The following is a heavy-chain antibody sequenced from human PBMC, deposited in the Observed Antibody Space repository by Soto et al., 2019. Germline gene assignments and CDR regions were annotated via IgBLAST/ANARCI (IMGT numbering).Heavy chain of an antibody. CDR1: GFTFSSYG. D-gene: IGHD3-22*01. J-gene: IGHJ4*02. CDR3: ARGKSSYYYDSSGYYGLDY. V-gene: IGHV3-33*01. CDR2: IWYDGSNK. Sequence: QVQLVESGGGVVQPGRSLRLSCAASGFTFSSYGMHWVRQAPGKGLEWVAVIWYDGSNKYYADSVKGRFTISRDNSKNTLYLQMNSLRAEDTAVYYCARGKSSYYYDSSGYYGLDYWGQGTLVTVSS.